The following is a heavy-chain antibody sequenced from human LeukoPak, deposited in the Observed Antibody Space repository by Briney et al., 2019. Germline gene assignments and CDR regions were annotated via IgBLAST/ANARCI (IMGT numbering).Heavy chain of an antibody. CDR1: GESFNGHY. CDR3: AREILGVVAATGRLDP. D-gene: IGHD2-15*01. V-gene: IGHV4-34*01. Sequence: SEILSLTCAIYGESFNGHYWSWIRQPPGKGLEWIGEIHQSGSTNDNPSLKSRVTMSVDTSKKQFSLKLSSVTAVDTAVYYCAREILGVVAATGRLDPWGQGTLVTVSS. J-gene: IGHJ5*02. CDR2: IHQSGST.